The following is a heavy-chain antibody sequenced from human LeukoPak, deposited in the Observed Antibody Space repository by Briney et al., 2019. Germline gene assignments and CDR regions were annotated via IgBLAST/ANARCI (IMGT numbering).Heavy chain of an antibody. Sequence: GGSLRLSCAASGFTFSSYAMSWVRQAPGKGLEGFSAISGSGGSTYYADSVKGRFTISRDNSKNTLYLQMNSLRAEDTAVYYCAKDHRGYSGYEYDYWGQGTLVTVSS. CDR3: AKDHRGYSGYEYDY. D-gene: IGHD5-12*01. CDR2: ISGSGGST. V-gene: IGHV3-23*01. J-gene: IGHJ4*02. CDR1: GFTFSSYA.